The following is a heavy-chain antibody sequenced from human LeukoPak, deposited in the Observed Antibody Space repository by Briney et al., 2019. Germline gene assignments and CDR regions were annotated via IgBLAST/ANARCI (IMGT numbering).Heavy chain of an antibody. CDR2: IYYSGST. V-gene: IGHV4-30-4*08. CDR3: ARHGRDIVVVPAAILYFDY. Sequence: SETLSLTCTVSGGSISSGDYYWSWIRQPPGKGLEWIGYIYYSGSTYYNPSLKSRVTISVDTSKNQFSLKLSSVTAADTAVYYCARHGRDIVVVPAAILYFDYWGQGTLVTVSS. J-gene: IGHJ4*02. CDR1: GGSISSGDYY. D-gene: IGHD2-2*02.